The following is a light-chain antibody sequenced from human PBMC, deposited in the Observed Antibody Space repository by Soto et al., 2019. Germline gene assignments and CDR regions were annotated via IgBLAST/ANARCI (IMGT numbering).Light chain of an antibody. CDR3: SSFGGKTTVV. J-gene: IGLJ2*01. V-gene: IGLV2-8*01. Sequence: QSALTQPPSASGSPGQSVTISCTGTSSDVGGYNYVSWYQQHPGKAPKLMFYEVSKRPSGIPDRFSGSKCGNTASLTVSGLQAEDEADYYSSSFGGKTTVVFGGGTKLTVL. CDR2: EVS. CDR1: SSDVGGYNY.